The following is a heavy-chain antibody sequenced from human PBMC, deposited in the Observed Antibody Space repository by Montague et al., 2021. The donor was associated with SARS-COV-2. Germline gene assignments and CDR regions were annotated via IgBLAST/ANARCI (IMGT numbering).Heavy chain of an antibody. CDR2: INHSGST. CDR3: ARGRKILLWFGELLSGGDYCCLDV. CDR1: GGSFSGYY. V-gene: IGHV4-34*01. Sequence: SETLSLTCAVYGGSFSGYYWSWIRQPPGKGLEWIGEINHSGSTNXNPSLKSRVTISVDTSKNQFSLKLISVTAADTAVYYCARGRKILLWFGELLSGGDYCCLDVWGQGTTVTVSS. J-gene: IGHJ6*02. D-gene: IGHD3-10*01.